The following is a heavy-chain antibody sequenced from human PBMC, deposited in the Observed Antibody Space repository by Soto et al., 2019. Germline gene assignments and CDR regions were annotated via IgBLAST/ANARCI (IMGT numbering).Heavy chain of an antibody. CDR1: GFTFSTYS. J-gene: IGHJ4*02. V-gene: IGHV3-48*01. CDR3: ARDLAWAFDS. Sequence: GGSLRLSCAASGFTFSTYSMNWVRQAPGKGLEWVSYIGCGGGNIYYADSVKGRFTISRDNCKNTLYLQMNSLRAEDTAVYYCARDLAWAFDSWGQGALVTVSS. CDR2: IGCGGGNI. D-gene: IGHD1-26*01.